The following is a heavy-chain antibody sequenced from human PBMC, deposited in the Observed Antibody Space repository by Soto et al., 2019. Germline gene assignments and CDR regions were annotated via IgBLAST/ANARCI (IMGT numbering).Heavy chain of an antibody. CDR2: IYYSGST. J-gene: IGHJ4*02. V-gene: IGHV4-59*01. Sequence: QVQLQESGPGLVKPSETLSLTCTVSGGSISSYYWSWIRQPPGKGLEWIGYIYYSGSTNYNPSLKSRVTISVDTSKNQFSLKLSSVTAADTAVYYCARGTSIAAAGTFLFIGRYYFDYSGQGTLVTVSS. CDR1: GGSISSYY. CDR3: ARGTSIAAAGTFLFIGRYYFDY. D-gene: IGHD6-13*01.